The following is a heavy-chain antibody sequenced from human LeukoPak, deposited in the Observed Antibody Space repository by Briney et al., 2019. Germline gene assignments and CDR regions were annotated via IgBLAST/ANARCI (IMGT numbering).Heavy chain of an antibody. J-gene: IGHJ5*02. Sequence: GASVKVSCTASGYTFTSYYMHWVRQAPGQGLEWMGIINPSGGSTSYAQKFQGRVTMTRDTSTSTVYMELSSLRSEDTAVYYCARTSLGYGDLSPWGQGTLVTVSS. CDR1: GYTFTSYY. CDR3: ARTSLGYGDLSP. CDR2: INPSGGST. D-gene: IGHD4-17*01. V-gene: IGHV1-46*01.